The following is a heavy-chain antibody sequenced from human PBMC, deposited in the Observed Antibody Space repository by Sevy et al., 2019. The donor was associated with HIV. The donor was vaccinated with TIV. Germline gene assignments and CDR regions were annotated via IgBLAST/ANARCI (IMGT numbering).Heavy chain of an antibody. D-gene: IGHD2-15*01. V-gene: IGHV3-21*06. CDR3: ARGSCIGGSCHTGYHGMDV. CDR2: ISTSGTYI. CDR1: GFIFSGYN. Sequence: GGSLRLSCAASGFIFSGYNMHWVRQAPGKGLEWVSSISTSGTYIYQADSVKGRFTISRDNAQNSVYLQMNSLRVEDTALYYCARGSCIGGSCHTGYHGMDVWGQGTTVTVSS. J-gene: IGHJ6*02.